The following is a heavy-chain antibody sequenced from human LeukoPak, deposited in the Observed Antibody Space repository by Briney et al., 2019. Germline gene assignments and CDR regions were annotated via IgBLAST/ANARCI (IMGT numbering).Heavy chain of an antibody. CDR1: GGSISSGGYS. Sequence: SQTLSLTCAVSGGSISSGGYSWSWIRQPPGEGLEWIGYIFHSGSTYYNPSPKSRVTISVDRSKNQFSLKLSSVTAADTGVYYCARFYASGSSFDYWGQGTLVTVSS. CDR3: ARFYASGSSFDY. J-gene: IGHJ4*02. D-gene: IGHD3-10*01. V-gene: IGHV4-30-2*01. CDR2: IFHSGST.